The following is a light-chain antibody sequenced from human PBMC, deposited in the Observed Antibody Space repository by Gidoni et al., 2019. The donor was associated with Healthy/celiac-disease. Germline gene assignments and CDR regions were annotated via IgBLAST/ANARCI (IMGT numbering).Light chain of an antibody. Sequence: DIVMTQSPDSLALSLGERATINCKSSQSVLYSSNNKNYLAWYQQKPGPPPKLLIYWASTRESGVPDRFSGSGSGTDFTLTISSLQAEDVAVYYCQQYYSTPRTFGQGTKVEIK. CDR2: WAS. V-gene: IGKV4-1*01. J-gene: IGKJ1*01. CDR3: QQYYSTPRT. CDR1: QSVLYSSNNKNY.